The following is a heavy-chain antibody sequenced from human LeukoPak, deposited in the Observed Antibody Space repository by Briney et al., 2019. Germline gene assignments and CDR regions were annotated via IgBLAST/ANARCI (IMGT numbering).Heavy chain of an antibody. D-gene: IGHD5-18*01. Sequence: GGSLRLSCAASGFNFSNYWMHWVRQAPGKGLMWVSRVHSDGSYTNYADSVKGRFTISRDNAKSTLYLQMNSLRAEDTAVYYCAREGLGYSYDYWGQGTLVTVSS. V-gene: IGHV3-74*01. CDR2: VHSDGSYT. CDR3: AREGLGYSYDY. J-gene: IGHJ4*02. CDR1: GFNFSNYW.